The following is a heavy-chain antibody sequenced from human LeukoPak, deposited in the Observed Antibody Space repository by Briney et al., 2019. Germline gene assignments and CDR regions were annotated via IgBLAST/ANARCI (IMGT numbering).Heavy chain of an antibody. V-gene: IGHV4-39*07. Sequence: SETLSLTCTVSGGSISSSSYYWGWIRQPPGKGLEWIGSIYYSGSTYYNPSLKSRVTISVDTSKNQFSLKLSSVTAADTAVYYCARGVGYCSGGSCRFDYWGRGTLVTVSS. CDR3: ARGVGYCSGGSCRFDY. J-gene: IGHJ4*02. CDR2: IYYSGST. CDR1: GGSISSSSYY. D-gene: IGHD2-15*01.